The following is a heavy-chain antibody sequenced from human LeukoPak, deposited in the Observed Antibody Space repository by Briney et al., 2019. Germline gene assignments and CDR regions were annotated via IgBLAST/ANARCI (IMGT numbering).Heavy chain of an antibody. Sequence: QTLSLTFAISGDIVSSNISAWNWIRQSPSRGLEGLGRTYYRSKWYNDYAVSVKSRITINQDTSKNQFSLQLNSVTPEDTAVYYCARGESSDPGGSMDYWGQGTLVTVSS. CDR3: ARGESSDPGGSMDY. CDR2: TYYRSKWYN. CDR1: GDIVSSNISA. D-gene: IGHD3-16*01. J-gene: IGHJ4*02. V-gene: IGHV6-1*01.